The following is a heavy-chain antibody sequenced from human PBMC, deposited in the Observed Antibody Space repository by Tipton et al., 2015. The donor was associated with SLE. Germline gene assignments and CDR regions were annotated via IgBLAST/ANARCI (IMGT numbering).Heavy chain of an antibody. CDR2: IYYSGTT. D-gene: IGHD3-10*01. J-gene: IGHJ4*02. CDR3: ARGEVERYCYGSRTYSPFDY. Sequence: TLSLTCTVSGGSINNYYWTWIRQTPGKGLEWIGCIYYSGTTYYNPSLKSRVTVSIDPSKNQFSLRLSSVTAADTAVYYCARGEVERYCYGSRTYSPFDYWGQGNLVAVSA. V-gene: IGHV4-59*12. CDR1: GGSINNYY.